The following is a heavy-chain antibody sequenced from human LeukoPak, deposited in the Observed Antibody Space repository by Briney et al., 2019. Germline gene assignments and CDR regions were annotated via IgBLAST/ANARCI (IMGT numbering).Heavy chain of an antibody. Sequence: SQTLSLTCTVSGGSISSGGYYWSWIRQHPGKGLEWIGYIYYSGSTYYNPSLKSRVTISVDTSKNQFSLNLSSVTAADTAVYYCAGSAARSGTFDYWGQGTLVTVSS. V-gene: IGHV4-31*03. CDR1: GGSISSGGYY. D-gene: IGHD1-14*01. J-gene: IGHJ4*02. CDR2: IYYSGST. CDR3: AGSAARSGTFDY.